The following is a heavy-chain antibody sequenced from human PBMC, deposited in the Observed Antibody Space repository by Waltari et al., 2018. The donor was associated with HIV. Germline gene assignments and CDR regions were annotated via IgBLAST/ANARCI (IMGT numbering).Heavy chain of an antibody. D-gene: IGHD2-15*01. Sequence: EVQLVESGGGLVQPGGSLRLSCAASGFTFSSYWMHWVRQAPGKGLVWVSRINSDGSSTSYADSVKGRFTISRDNAKNTLYLQMNSLRAEDTAVYYCVQVVAALGAFDYWGQGTLVTVSS. J-gene: IGHJ4*02. CDR2: INSDGSST. V-gene: IGHV3-74*01. CDR3: VQVVAALGAFDY. CDR1: GFTFSSYW.